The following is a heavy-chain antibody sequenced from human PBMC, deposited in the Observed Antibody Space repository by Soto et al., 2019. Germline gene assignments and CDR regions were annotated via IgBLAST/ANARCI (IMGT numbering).Heavy chain of an antibody. CDR2: ISYDGSNK. CDR1: GFTFSSYG. V-gene: IGHV3-30*18. J-gene: IGHJ6*02. D-gene: IGHD6-13*01. Sequence: GGSLRLSCAASGFTFSSYGMHWVRQAPGKGLEWVAVISYDGSNKYYADSVKGRFTISRDNSKNTLYLQMNSLRAEDTAVYYCAKEGGIAAAGTEVPTYDYYYGMDVWGQGTTVTVSS. CDR3: AKEGGIAAAGTEVPTYDYYYGMDV.